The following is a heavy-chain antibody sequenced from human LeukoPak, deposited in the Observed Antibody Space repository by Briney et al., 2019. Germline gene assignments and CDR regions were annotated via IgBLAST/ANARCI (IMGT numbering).Heavy chain of an antibody. Sequence: PSLTLSPTCAVSAYSISCGYYWGWIRQPPGKGLGWIGSIYHSGSTYYNPSLKSRVTISVDTSKNQFSLKLSSMTAAVTAVYYCARRSIAVAGAFDYWGQGTMVTVSS. D-gene: IGHD6-19*01. CDR2: IYHSGST. J-gene: IGHJ4*02. CDR3: ARRSIAVAGAFDY. V-gene: IGHV4-38-2*01. CDR1: AYSISCGYY.